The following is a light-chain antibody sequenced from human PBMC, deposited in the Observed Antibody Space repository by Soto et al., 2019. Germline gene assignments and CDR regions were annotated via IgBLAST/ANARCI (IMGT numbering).Light chain of an antibody. CDR1: RDISNF. Sequence: DIHITQSPSSLSPSVGDRVTLTCQASRDISNFLNWYQQKPGKAPTLLIYDASNLEAGVPSRFSGSASGTDFTFTISSLQPEDIATYYCQQYDNLPLTFGQGTRLEIK. V-gene: IGKV1-33*01. J-gene: IGKJ5*01. CDR3: QQYDNLPLT. CDR2: DAS.